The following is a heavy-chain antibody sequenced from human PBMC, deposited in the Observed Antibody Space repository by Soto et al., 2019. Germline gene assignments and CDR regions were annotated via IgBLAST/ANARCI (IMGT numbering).Heavy chain of an antibody. D-gene: IGHD6-13*01. V-gene: IGHV3-33*01. Sequence: GGSLRLSCAASGFTFSSYGMHWVRQAPGKGLEWVAVIWYDGSNKYYADSVKGRFTISRDNSKNTLYLQMNSLRAEDTAVYYCARDYRQLVKDYYYYYGMDVWGQGTTVTVSS. CDR2: IWYDGSNK. J-gene: IGHJ6*02. CDR3: ARDYRQLVKDYYYYYGMDV. CDR1: GFTFSSYG.